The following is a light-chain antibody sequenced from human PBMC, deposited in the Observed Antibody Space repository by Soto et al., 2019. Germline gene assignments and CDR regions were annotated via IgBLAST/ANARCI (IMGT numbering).Light chain of an antibody. Sequence: QSVLTQPPSVSGAPGQRVTISCTGSSSNIGAGYDVHWYQQLPGTAPKLLIYGNSNRPSGVPDRFSGSKSGTSASLAITGLQAEEEADYYCQYYDSSLSVVFGGGTKLTVL. CDR2: GNS. CDR3: QYYDSSLSVV. CDR1: SSNIGAGYD. V-gene: IGLV1-40*01. J-gene: IGLJ2*01.